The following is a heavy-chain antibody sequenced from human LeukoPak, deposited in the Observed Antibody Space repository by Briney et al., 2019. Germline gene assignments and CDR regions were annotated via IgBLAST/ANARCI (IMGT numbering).Heavy chain of an antibody. D-gene: IGHD3-16*01. V-gene: IGHV4-30-4*01. CDR1: GGSTSSGDYY. CDR2: IYYSGST. J-gene: IGHJ4*02. CDR3: ARDHDPNYFDY. Sequence: SETLSLTCTVSGGSTSSGDYYWSWIRQPPGTGLEWIGYIYYSGSTYYNPSLKSRVTISVDTSKNQFSLKLSSVTAADTAVYYCARDHDPNYFDYWGQGTLVTVSS.